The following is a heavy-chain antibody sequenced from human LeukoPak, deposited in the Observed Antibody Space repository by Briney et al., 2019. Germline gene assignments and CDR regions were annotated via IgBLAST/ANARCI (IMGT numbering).Heavy chain of an antibody. CDR1: GFTFSSYA. CDR3: AREEEMATITRAFDI. Sequence: GRSLRLSCAASGFTFSSYAMHWVRQAPGKGLEWVAVISYDGSNKYYADSVKGRFTISRDNAKNSLYLQMNSLRAEDTAVYYCAREEEMATITRAFDIWGQGTMVTVSS. V-gene: IGHV3-30-3*01. CDR2: ISYDGSNK. J-gene: IGHJ3*02. D-gene: IGHD5-24*01.